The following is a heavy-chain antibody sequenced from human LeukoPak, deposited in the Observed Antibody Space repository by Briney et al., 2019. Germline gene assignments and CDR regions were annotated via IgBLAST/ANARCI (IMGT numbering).Heavy chain of an antibody. D-gene: IGHD5-18*01. CDR2: ISGGGSTI. Sequence: PGGSLRLSCAASGFTFSSYEMNWVRQAPGKGLEWVSYISGGGSTIYYADSVQGRFTISRGDANNSLYLQMNSLRAEDTAVYYCARGYSGYSYGPDYWGQGTLVTVSS. CDR1: GFTFSSYE. J-gene: IGHJ4*02. CDR3: ARGYSGYSYGPDY. V-gene: IGHV3-48*03.